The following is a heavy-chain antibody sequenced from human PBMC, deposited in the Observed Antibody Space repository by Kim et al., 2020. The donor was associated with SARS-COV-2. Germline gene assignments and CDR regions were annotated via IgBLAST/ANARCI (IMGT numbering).Heavy chain of an antibody. Sequence: LKRRVTISVDTSKNQFSLKLSSVTAADTAVYYCARSPYYYGSGSYYSFDYWGQGTLVTVSS. D-gene: IGHD3-10*01. J-gene: IGHJ4*02. V-gene: IGHV4-59*01. CDR3: ARSPYYYGSGSYYSFDY.